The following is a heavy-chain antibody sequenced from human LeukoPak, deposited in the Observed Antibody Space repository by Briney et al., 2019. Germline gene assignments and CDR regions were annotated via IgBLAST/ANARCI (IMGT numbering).Heavy chain of an antibody. Sequence: GGSLRLSCAASGFTFSNYGMHWVRQAPGKGLEWVAVIWYDGSNKYYADSVKGRFTISRDNSKSTLYLQMNSLRAEDTAVYYCAKPKVFWDFDYWGQGTLVTVSS. V-gene: IGHV3-33*06. CDR3: AKPKVFWDFDY. CDR2: IWYDGSNK. D-gene: IGHD3-3*01. CDR1: GFTFSNYG. J-gene: IGHJ4*02.